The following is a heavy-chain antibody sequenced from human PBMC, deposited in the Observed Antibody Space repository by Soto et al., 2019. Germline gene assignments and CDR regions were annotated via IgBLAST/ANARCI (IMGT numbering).Heavy chain of an antibody. CDR3: ARLIGNSWLDS. CDR2: VYHSGST. V-gene: IGHV4-39*01. CDR1: GGSISSSTYY. J-gene: IGHJ5*01. Sequence: SETLSLTCTVSGGSISSSTYYWGWMRQPPGKGLEWIAEVYHSGSTNYNPSLKSRITINPDTSNNQLSLQLNSVTPDDTAVYYCARLIGNSWLDSWGQGTLVTVSS.